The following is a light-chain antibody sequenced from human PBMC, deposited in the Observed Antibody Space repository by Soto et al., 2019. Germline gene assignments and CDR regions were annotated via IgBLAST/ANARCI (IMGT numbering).Light chain of an antibody. J-gene: IGKJ1*01. CDR2: GAS. CDR3: QQYGRT. V-gene: IGKV3-20*01. Sequence: IVLTQSPATLSVSPGERATLSCRASQSVSSSYLAWYQQKPGPAPRLLIYGASSRATGIPDRFSGSGSGTDFTLTISRLEPEDFAVYYCQQYGRTFGQGTKVYIK. CDR1: QSVSSSY.